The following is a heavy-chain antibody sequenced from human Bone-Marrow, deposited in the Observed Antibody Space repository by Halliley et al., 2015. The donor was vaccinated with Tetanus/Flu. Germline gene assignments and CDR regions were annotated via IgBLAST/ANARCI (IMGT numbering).Heavy chain of an antibody. J-gene: IGHJ4*02. Sequence: GWISAYKGDPNYAQKFQGRVTMPPDTSTTTTYMELRSLRSDDTAVYYCARDQGLIRPNGFFDCWGQGTLVTVSS. V-gene: IGHV1-18*01. CDR2: ISAYKGDP. CDR3: ARDQGLIRPNGFFDC. D-gene: IGHD2-8*01.